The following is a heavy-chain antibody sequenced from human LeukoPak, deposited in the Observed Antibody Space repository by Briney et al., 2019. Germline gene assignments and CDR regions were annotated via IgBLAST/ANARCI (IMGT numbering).Heavy chain of an antibody. CDR2: INHSGST. J-gene: IGHJ6*03. CDR1: GGSFSGYY. Sequence: SETLSLTCAVYGGSFSGYYWSWIRQPPGKGLEWIGEINHSGSTNYNPSLKSRVTISVDTSKNQFSLKLSSVTAADTAVYYCARGISSWYNYYYYYYMDAWGKGTTVTVSS. CDR3: ARGISSWYNYYYYYYMDA. V-gene: IGHV4-34*01. D-gene: IGHD6-13*01.